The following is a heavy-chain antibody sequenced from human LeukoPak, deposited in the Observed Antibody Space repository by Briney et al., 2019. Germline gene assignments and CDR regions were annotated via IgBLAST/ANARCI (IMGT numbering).Heavy chain of an antibody. Sequence: PSQTLSLTCTVSGGSISSGDYYWSWIRQPPGKGLEWIGYIYYSGSTYSNPSLKSRVTISVDTSKNQFSLKLSSVTAADTAVYYCATQGPDYYDSSGYLGAFDIWGQGTMVTVSS. J-gene: IGHJ3*02. CDR3: ATQGPDYYDSSGYLGAFDI. D-gene: IGHD3-22*01. CDR2: IYYSGST. CDR1: GGSISSGDYY. V-gene: IGHV4-30-4*01.